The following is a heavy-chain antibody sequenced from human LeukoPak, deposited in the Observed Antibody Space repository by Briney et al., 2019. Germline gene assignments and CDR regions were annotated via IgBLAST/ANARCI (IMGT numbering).Heavy chain of an antibody. CDR3: ARSAISIAAAADY. Sequence: ASVKVSCKASGGTFSSYAINWVRQATGQGLEWMGWMNPNSGNTGYAQKFQGRVTMTRNTSISTAYMELSSLRSEDTAVYYCARSAISIAAAADYWGQGTLVTVSS. J-gene: IGHJ4*02. V-gene: IGHV1-8*02. CDR1: GGTFSSYA. D-gene: IGHD6-13*01. CDR2: MNPNSGNT.